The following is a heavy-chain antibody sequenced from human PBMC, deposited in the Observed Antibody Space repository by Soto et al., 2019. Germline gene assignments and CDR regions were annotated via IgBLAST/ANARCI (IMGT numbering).Heavy chain of an antibody. V-gene: IGHV3-23*01. D-gene: IGHD1-1*01. J-gene: IGHJ6*03. CDR2: ISGSGGST. Sequence: GGSLRLSCAASGFTFSSYAMSWVRQAPGKGLEWVSAISGSGGSTYYADSVKGRFTISRDNSKNTLYLQMNSLRAEDTAVYYCAKIRGTGTKPNYYYYMDVWGKGTTVTVSS. CDR3: AKIRGTGTKPNYYYYMDV. CDR1: GFTFSSYA.